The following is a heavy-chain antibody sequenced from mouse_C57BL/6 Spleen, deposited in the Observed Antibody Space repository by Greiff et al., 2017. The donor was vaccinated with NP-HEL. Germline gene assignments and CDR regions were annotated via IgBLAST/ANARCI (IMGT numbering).Heavy chain of an antibody. CDR1: GFSFNTYA. CDR2: IRSKSNNYAT. Sequence: VQLKQSGGGFVQPKASLKLSCAASGFSFNTYAMNWVRQAPGKGLEWVARIRSKSNNYATYYADSVKDRFTISRDDSESMLYLKMNNSKTEETAMYYCVRHDGYDEAMDYWGQGTSVTVSS. D-gene: IGHD2-2*01. CDR3: VRHDGYDEAMDY. J-gene: IGHJ4*01. V-gene: IGHV10-1*01.